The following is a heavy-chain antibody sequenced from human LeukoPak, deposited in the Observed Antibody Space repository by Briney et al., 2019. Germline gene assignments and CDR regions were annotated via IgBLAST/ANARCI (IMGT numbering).Heavy chain of an antibody. CDR1: GFTFDDYN. CDR3: AKANYYDSSGYYPGGAFDI. CDR2: ISWNSGSI. V-gene: IGHV3-9*03. D-gene: IGHD3-22*01. Sequence: RSLSLSCAASGFTFDDYNMHWVRQAPAKGLEGVSGISWNSGSIGYADSVKGRFTISRDNAKNSLYLQMNSLTAEDMALYYCAKANYYDSSGYYPGGAFDIWGQGTMVTVSS. J-gene: IGHJ3*02.